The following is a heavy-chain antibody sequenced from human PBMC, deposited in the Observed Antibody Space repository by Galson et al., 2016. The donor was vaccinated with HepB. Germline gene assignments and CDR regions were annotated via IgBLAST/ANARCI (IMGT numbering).Heavy chain of an antibody. CDR2: IRCSGGNT. J-gene: IGHJ6*02. D-gene: IGHD5-12*01. V-gene: IGHV3-23*01. CDR3: SKVSSPDDGYDAGYGMDV. Sequence: SLRLSCAASGFTFSDYAMPWVRRAPGKGLEWVAGIRCSGGNTYYADSVKGRFTISRDNSKNTLFLQIISLRAEDTAVYYYSKVSSPDDGYDAGYGMDVWGQGTTVTVSS. CDR1: GFTFSDYA.